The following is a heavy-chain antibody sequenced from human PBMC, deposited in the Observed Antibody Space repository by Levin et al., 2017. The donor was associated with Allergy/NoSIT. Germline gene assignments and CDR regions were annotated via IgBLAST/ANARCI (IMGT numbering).Heavy chain of an antibody. CDR2: LNPNTGGT. V-gene: IGHV1-2*06. D-gene: IGHD6-13*01. CDR1: GFTFTIYD. CDR3: ARENIAAPPYNWFDT. J-gene: IGHJ5*02. Sequence: GASVKVSCKASGFTFTIYDIHWVRQAPGQGLEWVGRLNPNTGGTDSAQKSMGRVTMTRDTSTTTAFTEPTRLSPDDTAIYYCARENIAAPPYNWFDTWGQGALVTVSS.